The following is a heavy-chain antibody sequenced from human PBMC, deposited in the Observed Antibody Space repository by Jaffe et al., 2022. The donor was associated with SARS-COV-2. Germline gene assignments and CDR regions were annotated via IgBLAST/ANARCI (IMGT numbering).Heavy chain of an antibody. V-gene: IGHV3-30-3*01. CDR3: ARDGNSGSYYPTLDY. CDR2: ISYDGSNK. Sequence: QVQLVESGGGVVQPGRSLRLSCAASGFTFSSYAMHWVRQAPGKGLEWVAVISYDGSNKYYADSVKGRFTISRDNSKNTLYLQMNSLRAEDTAVYYCARDGNSGSYYPTLDYWGQGTLVTVSS. D-gene: IGHD1-26*01. CDR1: GFTFSSYA. J-gene: IGHJ4*02.